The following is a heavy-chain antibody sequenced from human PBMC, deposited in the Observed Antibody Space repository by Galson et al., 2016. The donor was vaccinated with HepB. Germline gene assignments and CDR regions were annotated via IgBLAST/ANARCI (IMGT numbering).Heavy chain of an antibody. J-gene: IGHJ4*02. CDR2: IYYSGST. CDR1: GGSISSGGYY. V-gene: IGHV4-31*03. Sequence: TLSLTCTVSGGSISSGGYYWNWIRQHPGKGLEWIGYIYYSGSTYYNPSLKSRVTISVDTSKNRFSLKLSSVTAADTAVYYCANSGHCGGDCYYLFDYWGQGTLVTVSS. D-gene: IGHD2-21*02. CDR3: ANSGHCGGDCYYLFDY.